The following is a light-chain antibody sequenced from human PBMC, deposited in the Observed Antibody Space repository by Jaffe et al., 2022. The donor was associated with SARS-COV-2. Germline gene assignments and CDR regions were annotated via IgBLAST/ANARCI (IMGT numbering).Light chain of an antibody. Sequence: QTVLTQEPSFSVSPGGTVTLTCGLSSGSVSTSHHPSWYQQTPGQAPRTLIYSTIIRSSGVPDRFSGSILGNRAALTITGAQADDESDYYCVLYMGSGIWVFGGGTKLTVL. V-gene: IGLV8-61*01. CDR1: SGSVSTSHH. CDR3: VLYMGSGIWV. J-gene: IGLJ3*02. CDR2: STI.